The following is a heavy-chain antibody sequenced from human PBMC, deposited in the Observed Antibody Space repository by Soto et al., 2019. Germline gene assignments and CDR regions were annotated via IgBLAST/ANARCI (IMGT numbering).Heavy chain of an antibody. D-gene: IGHD6-19*01. CDR3: ARAGGWSPSAFDI. V-gene: IGHV3-21*01. J-gene: IGHJ3*02. Sequence: EVQLVESGGGLVKPGGSLRLSCAASGFTFSSYSMNWVRQAPGTGLEWVSSISSSSSYIYYADSVKGRFTISRDNAKNSLYLQMNSLRAEDTAVYYCARAGGWSPSAFDIWGQGTMVTVSS. CDR1: GFTFSSYS. CDR2: ISSSSSYI.